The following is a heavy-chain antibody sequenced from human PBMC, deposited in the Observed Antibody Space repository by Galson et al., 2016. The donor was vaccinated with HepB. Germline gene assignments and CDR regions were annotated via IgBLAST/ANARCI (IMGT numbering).Heavy chain of an antibody. CDR2: ISASSGTI. D-gene: IGHD3-10*01. Sequence: SLRLSCAASGFRFSDYNMNWVRQAPGRGLEWVAYISASSGTIYYADSVKGRFTISRDNANNSLSLQMNSLRAEDTAFYYCARPYTYYFGSGSYFDVLHYGMDAWGQGTTVTVSS. V-gene: IGHV3-48*01. J-gene: IGHJ6*02. CDR1: GFRFSDYN. CDR3: ARPYTYYFGSGSYFDVLHYGMDA.